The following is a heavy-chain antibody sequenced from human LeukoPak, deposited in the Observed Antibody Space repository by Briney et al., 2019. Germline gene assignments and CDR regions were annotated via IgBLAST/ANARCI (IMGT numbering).Heavy chain of an antibody. CDR2: ISYDGSNK. Sequence: GGSLRLSCAASGFTFSSYAMHWVRQAPGKGLEWVAVISYDGSNKYYADSVKGRFTISRDNSKNTVYLQMNSLRAEDTAVYYCARDGHRRYYYDSSGREHAFDIWGQGTMVTVSS. D-gene: IGHD3-22*01. V-gene: IGHV3-30*04. CDR1: GFTFSSYA. J-gene: IGHJ3*02. CDR3: ARDGHRRYYYDSSGREHAFDI.